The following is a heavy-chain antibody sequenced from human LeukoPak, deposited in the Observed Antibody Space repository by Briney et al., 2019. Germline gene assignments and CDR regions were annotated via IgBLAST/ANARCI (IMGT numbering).Heavy chain of an antibody. CDR2: ISYDGSNK. CDR1: GFTFSSYA. V-gene: IGHV3-30-3*01. CDR3: AREGYDSSGFDY. Sequence: GGSLRLSCAASGFTFSSYAMHWVRQAPGKGLEWVAVISYDGSNKYYADSVKGRFTISRDNSKNTLYLQMNSLRAEDTAVYYCAREGYDSSGFDYWGQGTLVTVSS. D-gene: IGHD3-22*01. J-gene: IGHJ4*02.